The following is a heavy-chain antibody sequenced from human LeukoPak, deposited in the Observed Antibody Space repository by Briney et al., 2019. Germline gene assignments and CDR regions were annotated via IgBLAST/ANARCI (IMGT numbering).Heavy chain of an antibody. J-gene: IGHJ4*02. CDR2: IFPRDSDT. Sequence: GESLKISCKTSGYSFTTYWIAWVRQMPGRGLEWMGIIFPRDSDTIYSPSFEGQATFSVDKSITTAYLEWTGLKASDTAIYYCVRPFSGKYSTPDFWGQGTLATVSS. CDR1: GYSFTTYW. V-gene: IGHV5-51*01. D-gene: IGHD1-26*01. CDR3: VRPFSGKYSTPDF.